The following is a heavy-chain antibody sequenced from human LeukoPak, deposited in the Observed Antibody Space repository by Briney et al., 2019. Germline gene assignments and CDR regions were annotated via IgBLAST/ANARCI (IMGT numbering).Heavy chain of an antibody. CDR3: ASPDYYDTSNWFDP. J-gene: IGHJ5*02. CDR1: GFTFSSYA. Sequence: GGSLRLSCAASGFTFSSYAMSWVRKAPGKGLEWVSAISGSGGSTYYADSVKGRSTISRDNSKNTLYLQMNSLRAEDTAVYYCASPDYYDTSNWFDPWGQGTLVTVSS. CDR2: ISGSGGST. D-gene: IGHD3-22*01. V-gene: IGHV3-23*01.